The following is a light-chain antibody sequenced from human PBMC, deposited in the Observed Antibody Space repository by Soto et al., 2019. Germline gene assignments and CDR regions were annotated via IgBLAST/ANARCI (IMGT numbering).Light chain of an antibody. CDR1: QTIGDY. J-gene: IGKJ1*01. CDR2: AAS. V-gene: IGKV1-39*01. CDR3: QQSYTTPRT. Sequence: DIQMTQSPSSLSASVGDRVVITCRASQTIGDYLNWYQQKPGNAPKLLIYAASSSQNGVPSRFSGSGSGTEFTLTISSLQPEDFATFYCQQSYTTPRTFGQGTKVEVK.